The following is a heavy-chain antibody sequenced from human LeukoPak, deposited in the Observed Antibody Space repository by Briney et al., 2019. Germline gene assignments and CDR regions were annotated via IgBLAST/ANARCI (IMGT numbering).Heavy chain of an antibody. V-gene: IGHV4-59*01. CDR2: IYYSGST. Sequence: SETLSLTCTVSGGSISTYYWSWIRQPPGKGLEWIGYIYYSGSTNYNPSLKSRVTISVDTSKNQFSLKLSSVTAADTAVYYCARTGGRSSWEDYFDYWGQGTLVTVSS. D-gene: IGHD6-13*01. CDR3: ARTGGRSSWEDYFDY. CDR1: GGSISTYY. J-gene: IGHJ4*02.